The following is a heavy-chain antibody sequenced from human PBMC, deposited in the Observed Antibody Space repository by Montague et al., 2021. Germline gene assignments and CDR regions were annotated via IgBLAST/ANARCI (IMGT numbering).Heavy chain of an antibody. CDR2: VSHGGRT. Sequence: SETLSLTCTVSRSLINSGYYWGWIRQPPGKGLEWMGSVSHGGRTYYNPSPKSRVTISVDTSNNHFSLKLSSVTAADTAMYYCARERGRYYYMDIWGKGTTITVSS. CDR1: RSLINSGYY. J-gene: IGHJ6*03. V-gene: IGHV4-38-2*02. CDR3: ARERGRYYYMDI.